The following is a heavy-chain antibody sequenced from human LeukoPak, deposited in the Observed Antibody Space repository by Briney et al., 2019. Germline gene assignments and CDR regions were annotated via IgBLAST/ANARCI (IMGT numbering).Heavy chain of an antibody. J-gene: IGHJ4*02. CDR1: GFIFSHYG. D-gene: IGHD4-17*01. V-gene: IGHV3-33*01. CDR2: IWYDGSHT. Sequence: GRSLRLSCAASGFIFSHYGMHWVRQAPGKGLEWVAVIWYDGSHTYYADSVKGRFTISRDNSKDTLYLQMNSLRAEDAAVYYCARGLNDYGDYVLGYWGQGTLVIVSS. CDR3: ARGLNDYGDYVLGY.